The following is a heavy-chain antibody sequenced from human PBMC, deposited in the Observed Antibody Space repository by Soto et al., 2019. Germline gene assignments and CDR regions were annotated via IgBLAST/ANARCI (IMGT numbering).Heavy chain of an antibody. Sequence: ASVKVSCKASGYTLTSYDINWVRQATGQGLEWMGWMNPNSGNTGYAQKFQGRVTMTRNTSISTAYMELSSLRSEDTAVYYCARDYDPRAAAGPWGQGTLVTVSS. J-gene: IGHJ5*02. D-gene: IGHD6-13*01. V-gene: IGHV1-8*01. CDR3: ARDYDPRAAAGP. CDR2: MNPNSGNT. CDR1: GYTLTSYD.